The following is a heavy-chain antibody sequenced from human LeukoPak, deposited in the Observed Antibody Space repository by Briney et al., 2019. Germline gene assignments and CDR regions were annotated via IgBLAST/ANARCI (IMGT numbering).Heavy chain of an antibody. CDR1: GFTFSSYG. D-gene: IGHD3-10*01. Sequence: GGSLRLSCAASGFTFSSYGMHWVRQAPGKGLEWVAVISYDGSNKYYADSVKGRFTISRDNSKNTLYLQMNSLRAEDTAVYYCAKDDGWFGELQDFDYWGQGTLVTVSS. V-gene: IGHV3-30*18. CDR3: AKDDGWFGELQDFDY. CDR2: ISYDGSNK. J-gene: IGHJ4*02.